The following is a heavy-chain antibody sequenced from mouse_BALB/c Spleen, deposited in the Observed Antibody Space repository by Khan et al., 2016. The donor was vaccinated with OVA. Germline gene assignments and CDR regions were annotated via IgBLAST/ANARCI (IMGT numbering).Heavy chain of an antibody. CDR1: DYSITSEYT. Sequence: VQLQESGPGLVKPSQSLSLTCTVTDYSITSEYTWNWLRQFPGKKLEWMGFIRYSGNTRYNPSLKSRISITRDTSKNQFFLQLNSVTSEDTATYYCERKDYYDYDPFPFWGQGTMVTVSA. CDR2: IRYSGNT. CDR3: ERKDYYDYDPFPF. J-gene: IGHJ3*01. D-gene: IGHD2-4*01. V-gene: IGHV3-2*02.